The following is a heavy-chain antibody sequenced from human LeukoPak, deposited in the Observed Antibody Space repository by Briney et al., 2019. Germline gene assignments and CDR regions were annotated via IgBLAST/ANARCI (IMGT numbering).Heavy chain of an antibody. CDR3: ARAGEYSDHYYYMDV. V-gene: IGHV3-48*04. D-gene: IGHD3-16*01. Sequence: GGSLRLSCAASGFTFSIYSMNWVRQAPGKGLEWVSYISTSSSTIYYADSVKGRFTISRDNAKNSLYLQMNSLRAEDTAVYYCARAGEYSDHYYYMDVWGKGTTVTVSS. CDR2: ISTSSSTI. J-gene: IGHJ6*03. CDR1: GFTFSIYS.